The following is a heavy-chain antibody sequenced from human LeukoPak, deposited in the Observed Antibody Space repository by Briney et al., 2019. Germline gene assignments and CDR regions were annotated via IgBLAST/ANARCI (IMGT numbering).Heavy chain of an antibody. Sequence: SETPSLTCAVYGGSFSGYYWNWIRQSPGKGLEWIGEINHFGSTNYNPSLKSRVTISGDTSKNQFSLKVNSVTAADTAVYYCARGYRAPQTFYSYHYFDSWAQGILVTVSS. V-gene: IGHV4-34*01. D-gene: IGHD5-18*01. CDR3: ARGYRAPQTFYSYHYFDS. CDR2: INHFGST. CDR1: GGSFSGYY. J-gene: IGHJ4*02.